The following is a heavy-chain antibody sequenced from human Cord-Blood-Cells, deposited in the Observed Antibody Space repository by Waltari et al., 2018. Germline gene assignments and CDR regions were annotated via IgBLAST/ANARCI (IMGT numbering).Heavy chain of an antibody. D-gene: IGHD6-19*01. CDR2: ISRSSSYI. CDR3: ASGGSIAVADY. J-gene: IGHJ4*02. V-gene: IGHV3-21*01. Sequence: VQLVESGGGLVKPGGSLRLSCAASGFTFSSYSMNWVRQAPGKGLEWVSSISRSSSYIYDAHSVKCRFTITRDNAKNSRYLQRNSLRAEDTAVYYCASGGSIAVADYWGQGTLVTVS. CDR1: GFTFSSYS.